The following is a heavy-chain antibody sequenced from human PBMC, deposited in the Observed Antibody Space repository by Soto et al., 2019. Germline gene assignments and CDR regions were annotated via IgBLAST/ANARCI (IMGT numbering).Heavy chain of an antibody. CDR2: LSNTSRTR. V-gene: IGHV3-48*02. Sequence: EVQLVESGGGLIRPGGSLRLSCAASGFTFDSYSMNWVRQAPGKGLEWVAYLSNTSRTRYYADSVKGRITISRDNAKNALYLQLNSLREEDTALYYCARDSSAAARRGGMDVWGQGITVTVSS. D-gene: IGHD3-22*01. CDR1: GFTFDSYS. CDR3: ARDSSAAARRGGMDV. J-gene: IGHJ6*01.